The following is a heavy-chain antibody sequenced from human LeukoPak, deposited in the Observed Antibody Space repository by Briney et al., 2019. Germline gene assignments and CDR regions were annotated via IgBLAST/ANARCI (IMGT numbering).Heavy chain of an antibody. CDR1: GFTFSSYA. Sequence: SGGCLRLSCSTSGFTFSSYAMGWVRQAPGKGLEWVSGISGGGVNTYYADSVKGRFTISRDNSKNTLYLQMNTVRAEDTALYYCAKRGGYHTSSPIDYWGQGTLVTVSS. CDR2: ISGGGVNT. V-gene: IGHV3-23*01. D-gene: IGHD5-18*01. CDR3: AKRGGYHTSSPIDY. J-gene: IGHJ4*02.